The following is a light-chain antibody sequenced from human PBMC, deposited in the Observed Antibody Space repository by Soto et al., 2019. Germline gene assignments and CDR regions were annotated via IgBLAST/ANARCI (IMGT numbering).Light chain of an antibody. CDR1: SSDVGGYNY. V-gene: IGLV2-14*01. Sequence: QSALTQPASVSGSPGQSITISCTGTSSDVGGYNYVPWYQQHPGKAPKLMIHEVSNRPSGVSNRFSGSKSGNTASLTISGLQAEDEADYYCSSYISSSTYVFGTGTKVTV. CDR2: EVS. J-gene: IGLJ1*01. CDR3: SSYISSSTYV.